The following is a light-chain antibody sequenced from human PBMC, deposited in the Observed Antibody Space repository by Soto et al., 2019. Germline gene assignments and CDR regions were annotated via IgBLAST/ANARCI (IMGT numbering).Light chain of an antibody. CDR1: SSDVGSYNL. V-gene: IGLV2-23*01. Sequence: QSVLTQPASVSGSPEQSITISCTGTSSDVGSYNLVSWYQQHPGKAPKVMIYEATKRPSGVSNRFSGSKSGNTASLTISGLQAEDEAEYYCTSFARGSTLVFGGGTKVTVL. CDR2: EAT. J-gene: IGLJ3*02. CDR3: TSFARGSTLV.